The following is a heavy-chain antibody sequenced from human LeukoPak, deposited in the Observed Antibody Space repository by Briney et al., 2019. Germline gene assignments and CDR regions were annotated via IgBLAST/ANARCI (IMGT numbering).Heavy chain of an antibody. CDR1: GFTFSSYG. D-gene: IGHD4-17*01. V-gene: IGHV3-30*18. J-gene: IGHJ5*02. CDR2: ISYDGSNK. CDR3: AKAWLDYGDYWDWFDP. Sequence: PGRSLRLSCAASGFTFSSYGMHWVRQAPGKGLEWVAVISYDGSNKYYADSVKGRFAISRDNSKNTLYLQMNSLRAEDTAVYYCAKAWLDYGDYWDWFDPWGQGTLVTVSS.